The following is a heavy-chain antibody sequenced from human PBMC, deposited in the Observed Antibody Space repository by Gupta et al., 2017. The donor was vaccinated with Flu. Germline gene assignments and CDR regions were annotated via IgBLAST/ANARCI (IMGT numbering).Heavy chain of an antibody. Sequence: SSFSYWDWIRQPPGKGLEWIGSIFYSGTTYYNPSLKSRVTISIDTSKNQFSLKLRSVTAADTAVYYCARLDNSGFSNWFDSWGQGTLVTVSS. CDR3: ARLDNSGFSNWFDS. J-gene: IGHJ5*01. D-gene: IGHD3-22*01. CDR2: IFYSGTT. V-gene: IGHV4-39*01. CDR1: SSFSY.